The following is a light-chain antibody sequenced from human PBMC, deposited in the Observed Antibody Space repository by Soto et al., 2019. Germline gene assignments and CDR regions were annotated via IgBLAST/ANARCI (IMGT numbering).Light chain of an antibody. J-gene: IGKJ1*01. CDR2: KTS. Sequence: DIQMTQSPSTLSASVGDRVTITCRASQSISPWLAWYQQKPGKAPKVLIYKTSSLKSGVPSRFSGSGSGTEFTLTISSLQPDDFATYYCQQYKSYSRTFGQGTKVEI. V-gene: IGKV1-5*03. CDR1: QSISPW. CDR3: QQYKSYSRT.